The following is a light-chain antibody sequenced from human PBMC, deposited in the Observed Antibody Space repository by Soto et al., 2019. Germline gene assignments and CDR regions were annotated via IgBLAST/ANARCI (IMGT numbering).Light chain of an antibody. CDR1: RSNSGYNV. V-gene: IGLV1-47*01. J-gene: IGLJ3*02. Sequence: QSVLTQPPSASGTPGLRVTISCSGSRSNSGYNVVYWYVQLPGTAPKLLISRTNQRPSGVPDRFSGSKSGTSASLAISGLRSEDDADYYCAAWDDRLYGFWVFGGGTKLTVL. CDR3: AAWDDRLYGFWV. CDR2: RTN.